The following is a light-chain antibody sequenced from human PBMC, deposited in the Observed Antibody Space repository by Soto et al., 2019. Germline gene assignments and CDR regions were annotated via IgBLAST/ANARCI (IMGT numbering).Light chain of an antibody. CDR2: SNT. V-gene: IGLV1-44*01. CDR3: AEWDERLYV. Sequence: QSVLTQPPSASDAPGHTFTISCSGSSSNSGSHTVNWYQHLPGTAPKLLIYSNTQRPLGVPVRFSGSKSGTSASLAISGLQSEDEAEYYCAEWDERLYVFGTGTKVTVL. J-gene: IGLJ1*01. CDR1: SSNSGSHT.